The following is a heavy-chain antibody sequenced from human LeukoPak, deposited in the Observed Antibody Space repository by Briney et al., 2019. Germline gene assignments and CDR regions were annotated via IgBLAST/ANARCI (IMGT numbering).Heavy chain of an antibody. J-gene: IGHJ3*02. V-gene: IGHV1-18*01. Sequence: ASVKVSCKASGYTFTSYGISWVRQAPGQGLEWMGWISAYNGNTNYAQKLQGRVTMTTDTSTSTAYMELRSLRSDDTAVYYCARARYYDSSGYYRLGAFDIWGQGTMVTVS. CDR3: ARARYYDSSGYYRLGAFDI. CDR1: GYTFTSYG. D-gene: IGHD3-22*01. CDR2: ISAYNGNT.